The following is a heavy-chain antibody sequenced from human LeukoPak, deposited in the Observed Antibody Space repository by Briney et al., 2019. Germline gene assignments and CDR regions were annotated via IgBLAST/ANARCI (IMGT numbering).Heavy chain of an antibody. Sequence: GASVKVSCKASGGTFSSYAISWVRQAPGQGLEWMGGIIPIFGTANYAQKFQGRVTITADESTSTAYMELSSLRSEDTAVYYCASCGGGGSCYPQYIFDYWGQGTLVTVSS. CDR3: ASCGGGGSCYPQYIFDY. V-gene: IGHV1-69*13. J-gene: IGHJ4*02. CDR2: IIPIFGTA. D-gene: IGHD2-15*01. CDR1: GGTFSSYA.